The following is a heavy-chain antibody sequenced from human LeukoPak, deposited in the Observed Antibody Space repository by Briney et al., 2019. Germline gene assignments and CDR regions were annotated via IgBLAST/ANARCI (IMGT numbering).Heavy chain of an antibody. Sequence: GESLKISCKGSGYRFTSYWIGWVRQMPGKGLEWMGIIYPGDSNTRYSPSFQGQVTISADEPISTAYLQWSSLRASDTAMYYCVRRGIEVAGIDYWGQGTLVTVSS. CDR2: IYPGDSNT. CDR1: GYRFTSYW. CDR3: VRRGIEVAGIDY. J-gene: IGHJ4*02. V-gene: IGHV5-51*04. D-gene: IGHD6-19*01.